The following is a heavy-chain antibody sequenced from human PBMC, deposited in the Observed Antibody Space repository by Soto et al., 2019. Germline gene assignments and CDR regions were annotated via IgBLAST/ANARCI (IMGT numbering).Heavy chain of an antibody. D-gene: IGHD6-19*01. CDR3: ARRGWYSHYLDY. Sequence: GGSLRLCCAASGFTFSSYWMHWVRQAPGKGLVWVSRINSDGSSTSYADSVKGRFTISRDNAKNTLYLQMNSLRAEDTAVYYCARRGWYSHYLDYWGQGTLVTVSS. CDR2: INSDGSST. J-gene: IGHJ4*02. CDR1: GFTFSSYW. V-gene: IGHV3-74*01.